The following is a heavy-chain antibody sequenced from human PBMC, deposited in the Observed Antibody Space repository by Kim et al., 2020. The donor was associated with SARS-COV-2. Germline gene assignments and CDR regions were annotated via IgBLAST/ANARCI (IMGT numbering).Heavy chain of an antibody. CDR1: GFTFDDYA. CDR2: ISWNSGSI. Sequence: GGSLRLSCAASGFTFDDYAMHWVRQAPGKGLEWVSGISWNSGSIGYADSVKGRFTISRDNAKNSLYLQMNSLRAEDTALYYCASRSGYNAFDIWGRGTMVTVSS. J-gene: IGHJ3*02. CDR3: ASRSGYNAFDI. D-gene: IGHD3-22*01. V-gene: IGHV3-9*01.